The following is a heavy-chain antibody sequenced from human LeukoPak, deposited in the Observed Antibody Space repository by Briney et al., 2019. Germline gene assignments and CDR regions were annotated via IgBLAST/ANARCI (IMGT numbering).Heavy chain of an antibody. V-gene: IGHV3-48*01. J-gene: IGHJ6*02. D-gene: IGHD5-18*01. CDR2: ISSSSSTI. CDR1: GFTFSSYG. CDR3: ARVGYGFGSFYGMDV. Sequence: GRSLRLSCAASGFTFSSYGMHWVRQAPGKGLEWVSYISSSSSTIYYADSVKGRFTISRDNAKNSLYLQMNSLRAEDTAVYYCARVGYGFGSFYGMDVWGQGTTVTVSS.